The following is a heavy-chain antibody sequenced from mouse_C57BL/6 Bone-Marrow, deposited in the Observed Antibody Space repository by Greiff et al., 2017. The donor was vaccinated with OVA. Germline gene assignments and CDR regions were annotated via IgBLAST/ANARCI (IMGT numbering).Heavy chain of an antibody. V-gene: IGHV14-2*01. J-gene: IGHJ2*01. D-gene: IGHD1-1*01. CDR2: IDPEDGET. CDR1: GFTIKDYY. Sequence: EVKLMEPGAELVKPGASVKLSCTASGFTIKDYYMHWVKQRTEQGLEWIGRIDPEDGETKYDPKFQGKATITADTSSNTAYLQLSSLTSEDTAVYYCAGRDYYGREGGYWGKGTTLTVSS. CDR3: AGRDYYGREGGY.